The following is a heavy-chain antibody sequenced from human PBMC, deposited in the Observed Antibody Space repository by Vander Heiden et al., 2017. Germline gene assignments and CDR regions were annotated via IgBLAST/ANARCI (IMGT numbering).Heavy chain of an antibody. CDR3: ARVRPASGWPFDY. CDR1: GYTFTGFY. D-gene: IGHD6-19*01. Sequence: QVQLVQSGAEVKEPGASVRVSCKASGYTFTGFYLHWVRQAPGQGLEWMERVNPASGATNYAQTFQGRVTMTRDTSVTTAYMEMTRLSFDDTAMYFCARVRPASGWPFDYWGQGTLVTVSS. V-gene: IGHV1-2*06. CDR2: VNPASGAT. J-gene: IGHJ4*02.